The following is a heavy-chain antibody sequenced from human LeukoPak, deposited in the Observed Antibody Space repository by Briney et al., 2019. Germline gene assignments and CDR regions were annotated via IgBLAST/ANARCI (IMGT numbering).Heavy chain of an antibody. CDR3: AKDSVTIPTGWFDP. Sequence: GGSLRLSCAASGFTFSSYEMNWVRQAPGKGLEWVSYISSNSGTIYYADSVKGRFTISRDNSKNILYPQMNSLRVEDTAVYYCAKDSVTIPTGWFDPWGQGTLVTVSS. V-gene: IGHV3-48*03. CDR2: ISSNSGTI. J-gene: IGHJ5*02. CDR1: GFTFSSYE. D-gene: IGHD2-21*01.